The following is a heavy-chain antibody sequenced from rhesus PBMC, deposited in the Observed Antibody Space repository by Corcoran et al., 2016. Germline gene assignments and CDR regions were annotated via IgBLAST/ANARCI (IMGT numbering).Heavy chain of an antibody. V-gene: IGHV3-103*01. Sequence: EVQLVEPGGGVAKSGLFLRCSCGACGFTFSGVSLYWVRQDPGEGLEWVSAISNGGSKYYTESVKGRFTISRDNSKNTLSLQMNSLRLEDTAVYYCAKSSWDYGSNYGLDSWGQGVVVTVSS. D-gene: IGHD4-29*01. J-gene: IGHJ6*01. CDR2: ISNGGSK. CDR1: GFTFSGVS. CDR3: AKSSWDYGSNYGLDS.